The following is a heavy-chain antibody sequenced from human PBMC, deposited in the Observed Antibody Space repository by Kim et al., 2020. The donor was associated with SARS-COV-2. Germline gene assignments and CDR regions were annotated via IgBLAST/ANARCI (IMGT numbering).Heavy chain of an antibody. CDR2: ISYDGSNK. J-gene: IGHJ4*02. CDR3: AKGGRFLEWLVCNY. CDR1: GFTFSSYG. Sequence: GGSLRLSCAASGFTFSSYGMHWVRQAPGKGLEWVAVISYDGSNKYYADSVKGRFTISRDNSKNTLYLQMNSLRAEDTAVYYCAKGGRFLEWLVCNYWGQG. D-gene: IGHD3-3*01. V-gene: IGHV3-30*18.